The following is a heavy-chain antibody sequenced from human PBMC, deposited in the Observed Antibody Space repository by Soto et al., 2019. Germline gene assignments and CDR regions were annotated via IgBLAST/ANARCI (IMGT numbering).Heavy chain of an antibody. Sequence: QVQLQESGPGLVKPSENLSLTCTVSGGSISSYYWSWIRQPPGKGLEWIGYIYYSGSTNYNPSLKSRVTISVDTSKNQFSLKLSSVTAADTAVYYCARGDPLLWFGEKVYYGMDVWGQGTTVTVSS. V-gene: IGHV4-59*01. CDR2: IYYSGST. J-gene: IGHJ6*02. CDR3: ARGDPLLWFGEKVYYGMDV. CDR1: GGSISSYY. D-gene: IGHD3-10*01.